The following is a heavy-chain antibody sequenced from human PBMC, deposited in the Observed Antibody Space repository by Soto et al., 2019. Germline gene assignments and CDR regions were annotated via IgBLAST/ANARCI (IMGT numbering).Heavy chain of an antibody. Sequence: QVQLVQSGAEVKKPGASVKVSSKASGYTFTSYDINWVRQATGQGLEWMGWMNPNSGNTGYAQKLQGRVTMTRNTSISTAYMELSSLRSEDTAVYFCARERSAAGTGWFDPWGQGTLVTVSS. CDR2: MNPNSGNT. CDR3: ARERSAAGTGWFDP. J-gene: IGHJ5*02. CDR1: GYTFTSYD. D-gene: IGHD6-13*01. V-gene: IGHV1-8*01.